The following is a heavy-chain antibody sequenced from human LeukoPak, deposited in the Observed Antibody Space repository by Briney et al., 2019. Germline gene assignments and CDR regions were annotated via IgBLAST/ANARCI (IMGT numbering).Heavy chain of an antibody. Sequence: ASVKVSCKASGYTFTGYYMHWVRQAPGQGLEWMGWINPNSGGTNYAQKFQGRVTMTRDTSISTAYMELSRLRSDDTAVYYCARDWVGSKGNWFDPWGQGTLVTVSS. D-gene: IGHD1-26*01. CDR2: INPNSGGT. CDR1: GYTFTGYY. J-gene: IGHJ5*02. V-gene: IGHV1-2*02. CDR3: ARDWVGSKGNWFDP.